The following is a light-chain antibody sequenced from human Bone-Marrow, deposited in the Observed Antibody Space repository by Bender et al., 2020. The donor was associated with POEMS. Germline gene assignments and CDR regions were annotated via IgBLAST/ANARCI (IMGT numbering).Light chain of an antibody. CDR1: GSNIGGYP. CDR3: CSYGGSYTLV. J-gene: IGLJ2*01. Sequence: QSVLTQPPSVSGTPGQRVTISCSGSGSNIGGYPVNWYQQLPGTAPRLLIYTNNERPSGVPDRFSGSKSGTSASLAITGLQSDDEADYYCCSYGGSYTLVFGGGTKLTVL. V-gene: IGLV1-44*01. CDR2: TNN.